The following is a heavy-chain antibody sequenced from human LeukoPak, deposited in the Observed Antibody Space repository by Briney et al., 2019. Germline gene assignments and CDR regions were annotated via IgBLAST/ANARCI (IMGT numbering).Heavy chain of an antibody. CDR1: GGSISSYY. CDR3: ARDITYGIDY. D-gene: IGHD1-14*01. J-gene: IGHJ4*02. V-gene: IGHV4-59*01. CDR2: IYYSGST. Sequence: PSETLSLTCTVSGGSISSYYWSWIRQPPGKGLEWIGYIYYSGSTNYNPSLKSRVTISVDTSKNQFSLKLSSVTAVDTAVYYCARDITYGIDYWGQGTLVTVSS.